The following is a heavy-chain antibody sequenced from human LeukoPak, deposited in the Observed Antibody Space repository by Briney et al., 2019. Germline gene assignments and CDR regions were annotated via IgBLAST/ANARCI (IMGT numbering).Heavy chain of an antibody. D-gene: IGHD3-16*01. Sequence: SETLSLTCTVSGGSISSSSYYWGWIRQPPGKGLEWIGYIYYSGSTNYNPSLKSRVTISVDTSKNQFSLNLSSVTAADTAVYYCASYGGGNGNFDYWGQGTLVSVSS. CDR1: GGSISSSSYY. V-gene: IGHV4-61*05. CDR3: ASYGGGNGNFDY. CDR2: IYYSGST. J-gene: IGHJ4*02.